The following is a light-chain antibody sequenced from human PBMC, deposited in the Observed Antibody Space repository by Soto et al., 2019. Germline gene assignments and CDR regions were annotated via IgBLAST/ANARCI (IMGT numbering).Light chain of an antibody. J-gene: IGKJ5*01. CDR1: QSVNSNY. CDR2: GAS. V-gene: IGKV3-20*01. Sequence: EIVLTQSPGTLSLSPGEIATLSCRASQSVNSNYLVWYQQKPGQAPRLLIYGASTRAAGITDRFSGSGSGTEFTLTISSLQPEDFATYYCQQYDNLPLIFGQGTRLEI. CDR3: QQYDNLPLI.